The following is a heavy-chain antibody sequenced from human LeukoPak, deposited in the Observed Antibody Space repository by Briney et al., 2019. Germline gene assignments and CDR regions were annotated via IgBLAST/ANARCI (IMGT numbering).Heavy chain of an antibody. CDR1: EFTFSDYY. D-gene: IGHD1-26*01. J-gene: IGHJ6*03. CDR2: ISSSGNTI. V-gene: IGHV3-11*04. CDR3: ARVTRGYSGPYSYYSFYMDV. Sequence: PGGSLRLSCAASEFTFSDYYMSWIRQAPGTGLEWLSYISSSGNTIYYADSVKGRFTISRDNAKNSLSLQMHSLRAEDTAVYYCARVTRGYSGPYSYYSFYMDVWGKGTTVTVSS.